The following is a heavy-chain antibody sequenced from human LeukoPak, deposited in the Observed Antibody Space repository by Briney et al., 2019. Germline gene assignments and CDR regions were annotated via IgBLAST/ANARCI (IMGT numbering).Heavy chain of an antibody. V-gene: IGHV1-69*05. CDR2: IIPIFGTA. CDR3: ARDRYYYDSSGYWPAFGY. J-gene: IGHJ4*02. Sequence: ASVKVSCKASGGTFSSYAISWVRQAPGQGLEWMGGIIPIFGTANYAQKFQGRVTITTDESTSTAYMELSSLRSEDTAVYYCARDRYYYDSSGYWPAFGYWGQGTLVTVSS. CDR1: GGTFSSYA. D-gene: IGHD3-22*01.